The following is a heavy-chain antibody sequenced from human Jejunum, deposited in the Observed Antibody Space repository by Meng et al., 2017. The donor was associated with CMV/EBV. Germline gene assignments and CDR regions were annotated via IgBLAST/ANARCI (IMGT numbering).Heavy chain of an antibody. CDR1: GFSLTTTGVA. Sequence: QITLKDACPTLVKPTETLTLTFTFSGFSLTTTGVAVGWIRQPPGKALEWLALIYWDDDERYSPSLKTRLTITKDTSKNQVVLTMTNMDPVDTATYYCALFTRSWFDPWGQGTLVTVSS. CDR3: ALFTRSWFDP. V-gene: IGHV2-5*02. J-gene: IGHJ5*02. D-gene: IGHD2-2*01. CDR2: IYWDDDE.